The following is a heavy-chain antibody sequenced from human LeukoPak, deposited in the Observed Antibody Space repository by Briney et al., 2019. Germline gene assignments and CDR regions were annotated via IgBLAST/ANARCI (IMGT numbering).Heavy chain of an antibody. V-gene: IGHV3-20*04. D-gene: IGHD2-21*01. J-gene: IGHJ4*02. Sequence: PGGSLRLSCAASGFMFDDYDMSWVRQAPGKGLEWVCGINWNAGSTAYADSVKGRFTISRDNAKNSLYLQMNSLRAEDTALYYCARAFKYSMSGYYFDYWGQGTLVTVSS. CDR1: GFMFDDYD. CDR3: ARAFKYSMSGYYFDY. CDR2: INWNAGST.